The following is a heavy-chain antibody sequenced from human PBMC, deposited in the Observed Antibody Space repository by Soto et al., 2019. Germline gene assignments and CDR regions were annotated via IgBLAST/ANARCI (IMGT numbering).Heavy chain of an antibody. J-gene: IGHJ4*02. CDR3: ARERPSCGGDCYSLGYPLDY. CDR1: GYSISGGYY. V-gene: IGHV4-38-2*02. D-gene: IGHD2-21*02. CDR2: VYHNGNT. Sequence: SETLSLTCAVSGYSISGGYYWGWIRQPPGRGLEWIGSVYHNGNTYYSPSLKSRVTISVDTSRNRFSLKLSSVTAADTAVYYCARERPSCGGDCYSLGYPLDYWGQGTLVTVSS.